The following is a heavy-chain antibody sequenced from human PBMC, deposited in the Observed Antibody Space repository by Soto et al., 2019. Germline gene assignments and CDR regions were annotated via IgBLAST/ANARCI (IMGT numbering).Heavy chain of an antibody. V-gene: IGHV1-69*01. J-gene: IGHJ6*02. CDR2: SPPIFGTS. Sequence: QVQLVQSGAEVKKPGSSVKVPCKASGGTFSTYSISWVRQAPGQGLEWMGGSPPIFGTSKYAQNFQGRVTITADECTSTAYMELSSLRSDDTAVYYCARGGRYPKSSSYYGMDVWGQGTTVTVSS. D-gene: IGHD1-20*01. CDR1: GGTFSTYS. CDR3: ARGGRYPKSSSYYGMDV.